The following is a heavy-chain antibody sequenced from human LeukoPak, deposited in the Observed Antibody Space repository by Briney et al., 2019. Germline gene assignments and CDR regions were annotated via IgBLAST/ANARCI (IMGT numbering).Heavy chain of an antibody. CDR2: IYYSGST. D-gene: IGHD1-1*01. V-gene: IGHV4-59*08. CDR1: GGSISSYY. Sequence: SETLSLTCTVSGGSISSYYWSWIRQPPGKGLEWIGYIYYSGSTNYNPSLKSRVTISVDTSKNQFSLKLSSVTAADTAVYYCARGPTGTTGPLVYYYYGMDVWGQGTTVTVSS. CDR3: ARGPTGTTGPLVYYYYGMDV. J-gene: IGHJ6*02.